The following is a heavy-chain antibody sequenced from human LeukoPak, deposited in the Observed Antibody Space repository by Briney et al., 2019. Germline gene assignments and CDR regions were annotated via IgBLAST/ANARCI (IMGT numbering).Heavy chain of an antibody. CDR2: INHSGST. Sequence: SETLSLTCTVSGGSISSSSYYWGWIRQPPGKGLEWIGEINHSGSTNYNPSLKSRVTISVDTSKNQFSLKLSSVTAADTAVYYCARLLRVGYCSTTSCNWFDPWGQGTLVTVSS. J-gene: IGHJ5*02. CDR3: ARLLRVGYCSTTSCNWFDP. CDR1: GGSISSSSYY. V-gene: IGHV4-39*07. D-gene: IGHD2-2*03.